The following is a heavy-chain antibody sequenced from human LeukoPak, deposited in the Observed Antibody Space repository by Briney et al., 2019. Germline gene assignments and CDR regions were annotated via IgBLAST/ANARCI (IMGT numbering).Heavy chain of an antibody. Sequence: GGSLRLSCAASGFTFSSFGMHWVRQAPGKGLEWVAVIWYDGSNKYYADSVKGRFTISRDNSKNTLYLQMNSLRAEDTAVYYCAKDNRITIFGVVMGPHFDYWGQGTLVTVSS. J-gene: IGHJ4*02. CDR1: GFTFSSFG. D-gene: IGHD3-3*01. V-gene: IGHV3-33*06. CDR3: AKDNRITIFGVVMGPHFDY. CDR2: IWYDGSNK.